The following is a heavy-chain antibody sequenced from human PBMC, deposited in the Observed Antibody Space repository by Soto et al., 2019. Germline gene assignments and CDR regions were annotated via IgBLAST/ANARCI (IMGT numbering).Heavy chain of an antibody. Sequence: GGSLRLCCAASGFTVSDYYMSWVRQAPGKGLEWVSAISGSGGSTYYADSVKGRFTISRDNSKNTLYLQMNSLRAEDTAVYYCAKDGGGCTNGVCYTSYYYMDIWGKGTTVTVSS. CDR1: GFTVSDYY. CDR2: ISGSGGST. CDR3: AKDGGGCTNGVCYTSYYYMDI. J-gene: IGHJ6*03. D-gene: IGHD2-8*01. V-gene: IGHV3-23*01.